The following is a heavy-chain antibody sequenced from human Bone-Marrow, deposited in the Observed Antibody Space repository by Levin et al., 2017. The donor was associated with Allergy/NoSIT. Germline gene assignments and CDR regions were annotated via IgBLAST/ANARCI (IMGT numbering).Heavy chain of an antibody. Sequence: GESLKISCAASGFTFSSYGMHWVRQAPGKGLEWVAVIWYDGSNKYYADSVKGRFTISRDNSKNTLYLQMNSLRAEDTAVYYCARPDSSGYYSIYYFDYWGQGTLVTVSS. J-gene: IGHJ4*02. CDR1: GFTFSSYG. D-gene: IGHD3-22*01. V-gene: IGHV3-33*01. CDR3: ARPDSSGYYSIYYFDY. CDR2: IWYDGSNK.